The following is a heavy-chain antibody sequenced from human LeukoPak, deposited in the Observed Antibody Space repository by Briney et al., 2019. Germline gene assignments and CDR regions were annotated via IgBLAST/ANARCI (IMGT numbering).Heavy chain of an antibody. CDR1: GGSISSYY. CDR3: AKGAGGFSYYNWFDP. V-gene: IGHV4-39*07. D-gene: IGHD5-18*01. CDR2: IYYSGTT. J-gene: IGHJ5*02. Sequence: SETLSLTCTVSGGSISSYYWGWIRQPPGKGLEWIGSIYYSGTTHYNPSLESRVTISVDTSKNQFSLKLASVTAADTAIYYCAKGAGGFSYYNWFDPWGQGTLVTVSS.